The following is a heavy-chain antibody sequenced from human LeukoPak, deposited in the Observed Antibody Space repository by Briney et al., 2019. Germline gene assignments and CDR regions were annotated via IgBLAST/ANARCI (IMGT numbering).Heavy chain of an antibody. J-gene: IGHJ6*02. CDR2: MNPNSGNT. Sequence: ASVNVSCKASGYTFTSYDINWVRQATGQGLEWMGWMNPNSGNTGYAQKFQGRVTMTRNTSISTAYMELSSLRSEDTAVYYCAKGELPQYGMDVWGQGTTVTVSS. CDR1: GYTFTSYD. CDR3: AKGELPQYGMDV. D-gene: IGHD3-16*01. V-gene: IGHV1-8*01.